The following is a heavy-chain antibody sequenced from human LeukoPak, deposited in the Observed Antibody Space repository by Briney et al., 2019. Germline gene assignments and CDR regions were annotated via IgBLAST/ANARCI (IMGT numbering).Heavy chain of an antibody. CDR1: GGTFSSYA. J-gene: IGHJ3*02. Sequence: ASVKVSCKASGGTFSSYAISWVRQAPGQGLEWMGGIIPIFGTANYAQKFQGRVTITADESTSTAYMELSSLRSEDTAVYYCARRSYCSSTGCYYGSLVAFDIWGQGTMVTVSS. V-gene: IGHV1-69*13. CDR2: IIPIFGTA. CDR3: ARRSYCSSTGCYYGSLVAFDI. D-gene: IGHD2-2*01.